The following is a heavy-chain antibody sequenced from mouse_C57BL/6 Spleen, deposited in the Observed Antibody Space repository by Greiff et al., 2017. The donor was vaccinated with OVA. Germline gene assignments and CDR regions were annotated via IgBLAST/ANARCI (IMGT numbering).Heavy chain of an antibody. CDR1: GFSFTSYG. CDR2: IWSDGST. D-gene: IGHD2-3*01. V-gene: IGHV2-6-1*01. J-gene: IGHJ3*01. CDR3: ARHESDGYLAWFAY. Sequence: QVQLKESGPGLVAPSQSLSITCTVSGFSFTSYGVHWVRQPPGKGLEWLVVIWSDGSTTYNSALKSRLSISKDNSKSQVFLKMNSLQTDDTAMYYCARHESDGYLAWFAYWGQGTLVTVSA.